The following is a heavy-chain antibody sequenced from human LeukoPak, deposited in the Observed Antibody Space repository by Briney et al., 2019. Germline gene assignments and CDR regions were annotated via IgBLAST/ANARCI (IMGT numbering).Heavy chain of an antibody. CDR1: GYTFTSYY. V-gene: IGHV1-46*03. D-gene: IGHD6-19*01. CDR2: INPSGGST. Sequence: ASVKVSCKASGYTFTSYYMHWVRQAPGQGLEWMGIINPSGGSTSYAQKFQGRVTMTRYTSTSTVYMELRSLRSEDTAVYYCARDELLGYYSSGWQTIPDYWGQGTLVTVSS. J-gene: IGHJ4*02. CDR3: ARDELLGYYSSGWQTIPDY.